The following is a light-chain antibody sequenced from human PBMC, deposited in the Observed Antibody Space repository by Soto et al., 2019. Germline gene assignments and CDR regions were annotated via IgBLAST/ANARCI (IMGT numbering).Light chain of an antibody. CDR3: QRYNSAPWT. Sequence: DIQMTQSPSSLSASIGDRVTITCRASQGISNYLAWYQQKPGKVPKLLIYAASTLHSGVPSRFSGSGSGTDFTLTISSLQPKDVATYYGQRYNSAPWTFGQGTKVEIK. CDR1: QGISNY. J-gene: IGKJ1*01. CDR2: AAS. V-gene: IGKV1-27*01.